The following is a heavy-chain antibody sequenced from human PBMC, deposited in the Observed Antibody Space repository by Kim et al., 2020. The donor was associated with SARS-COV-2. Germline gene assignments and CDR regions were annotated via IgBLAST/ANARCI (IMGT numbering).Heavy chain of an antibody. J-gene: IGHJ3*01. CDR3: ARDLYCTSTKCYKSLYAFDV. CDR1: GFTLSDHR. V-gene: IGHV3-11*01. D-gene: IGHD2-2*01. Sequence: GGSLRLSCVASGFTLSDHRMSWIRQAPGKGLEWISYIVSSGGPTYYADSVQGRYTTSSDTAKNSLFLQMDSLRAEDTAVYYCARDLYCTSTKCYKSLYAFDVWGEATILTVS. CDR2: IVSSGGPT.